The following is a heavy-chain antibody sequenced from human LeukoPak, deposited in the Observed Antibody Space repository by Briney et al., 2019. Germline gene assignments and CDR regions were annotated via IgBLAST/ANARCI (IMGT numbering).Heavy chain of an antibody. Sequence: ASVKVSCKASGGTFSSYAISWVRQAPGQGLEWMGGIIPIFGTANYAQKFQGRVTITTDESTSTAYMELSSLRSEDTAVYYCARTAPNNDYGGNSGDGAFDIWGQGTMVTVSS. D-gene: IGHD4-23*01. CDR3: ARTAPNNDYGGNSGDGAFDI. CDR2: IIPIFGTA. V-gene: IGHV1-69*05. CDR1: GGTFSSYA. J-gene: IGHJ3*02.